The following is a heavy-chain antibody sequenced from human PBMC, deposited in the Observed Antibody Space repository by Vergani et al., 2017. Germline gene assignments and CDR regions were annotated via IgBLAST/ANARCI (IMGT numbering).Heavy chain of an antibody. J-gene: IGHJ6*02. CDR2: ISGSGGNT. V-gene: IGHV3-23*04. CDR1: GFTFSGYA. Sequence: EVQLVESGGGLVQPGGSLRLSCGASGFTFSGYAMTWVRLAPGKGLQWVSAISGSGGNTFYTDSVKGRFTISRDNSKDTLYLQMNSLRVEDTAIYYCAKARDPNCKGGNCYSYYYGLDLWGQGTTVTVSS. D-gene: IGHD2-21*01. CDR3: AKARDPNCKGGNCYSYYYGLDL.